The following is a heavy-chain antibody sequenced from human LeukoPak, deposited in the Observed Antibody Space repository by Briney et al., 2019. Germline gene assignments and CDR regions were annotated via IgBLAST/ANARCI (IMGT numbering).Heavy chain of an antibody. D-gene: IGHD3-9*01. V-gene: IGHV3-23*01. J-gene: IGHJ6*03. CDR2: FVGSGGST. Sequence: GSLSLSCAASGFTFSSYGMSWFRPAPGKGLEWVSSFVGSGGSTYYPDSVKGRFTISRDNSKNTLYLRMNSLRAEDTAVYYCAKQGRDWLRDYYYYMDVWGKGTTVTVSS. CDR1: GFTFSSYG. CDR3: AKQGRDWLRDYYYYMDV.